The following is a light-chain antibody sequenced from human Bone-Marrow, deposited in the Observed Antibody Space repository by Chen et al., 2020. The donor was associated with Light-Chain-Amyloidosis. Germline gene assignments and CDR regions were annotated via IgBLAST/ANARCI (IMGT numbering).Light chain of an antibody. CDR1: QSVLYSSNNKDS. V-gene: IGKV4-1*01. J-gene: IGKJ4*01. CDR3: QQYYATPLA. Sequence: DIVMNQSPDSLAVSLGERASINCKSRQSVLYSSNNKDSLAWYQHKPGQPPKLVIYWASVRESGVPDRFSGSGSGTDFTLTISSLQAEDVSVYYCQQYYATPLAFGGGTEVHIK. CDR2: WAS.